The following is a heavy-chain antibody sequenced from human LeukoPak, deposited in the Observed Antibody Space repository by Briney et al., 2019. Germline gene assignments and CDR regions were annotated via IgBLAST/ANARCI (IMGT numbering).Heavy chain of an antibody. CDR3: AREGSVGATSSSEYYFDY. D-gene: IGHD1-26*01. CDR2: IYTSGST. CDR1: GGSISSYY. V-gene: IGHV4-4*09. Sequence: SEALSLTCTVSGGSISSYYWSWIRQPPGKGLEWIGYIYTSGSTNYNPSLKSRVTISVDTSKNQFSLKLSSVTAADTAVYYCAREGSVGATSSSEYYFDYWGQGTLVTVSS. J-gene: IGHJ4*02.